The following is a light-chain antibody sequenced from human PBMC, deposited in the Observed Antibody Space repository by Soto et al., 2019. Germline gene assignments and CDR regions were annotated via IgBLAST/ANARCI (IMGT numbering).Light chain of an antibody. CDR2: HAS. J-gene: IGKJ1*01. CDR1: QTISSW. Sequence: DIQMTQSTSTLSVSVGDRFTITCRASQTISSWLAWYQQKPGTAPKLLIYHASTLESGVPSRFSGSGSGTEFTLTISSLQPDDFATYYCQQYMSYSFGQGTKVDIK. CDR3: QQYMSYS. V-gene: IGKV1-5*01.